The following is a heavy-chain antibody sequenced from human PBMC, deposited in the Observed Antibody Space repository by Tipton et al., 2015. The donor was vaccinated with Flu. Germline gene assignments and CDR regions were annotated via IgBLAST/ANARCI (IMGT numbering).Heavy chain of an antibody. D-gene: IGHD1-26*01. J-gene: IGHJ2*01. CDR1: GFTVSDNY. Sequence: SLRLSCAASGFTVSDNYISWVRQAPGKGLEWVSLIFSGGSTYYADSVKGRFTISRDNAKNTLYLQMNSLRAEDTAVYYCTRAWAGLDLWGRGTLVTVSS. CDR2: IFSGGST. CDR3: TRAWAGLDL. V-gene: IGHV3-53*01.